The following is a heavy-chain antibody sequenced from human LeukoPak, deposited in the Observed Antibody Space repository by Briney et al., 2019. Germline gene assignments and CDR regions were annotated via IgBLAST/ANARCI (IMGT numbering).Heavy chain of an antibody. Sequence: SVKVSCKASGGTFSSYAISWVRQAPGQGLEWMGRIIPILGIANYAQKFQGRVTITADKSTSTAYMELSSLRSEDTAVYYCARDPLYGDYNYYYGMDVWGQGTTVTVSS. CDR2: IIPILGIA. CDR1: GGTFSSYA. V-gene: IGHV1-69*04. D-gene: IGHD4-17*01. J-gene: IGHJ6*02. CDR3: ARDPLYGDYNYYYGMDV.